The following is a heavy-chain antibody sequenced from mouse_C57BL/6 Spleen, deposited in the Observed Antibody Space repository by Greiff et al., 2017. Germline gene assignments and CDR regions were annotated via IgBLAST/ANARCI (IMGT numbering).Heavy chain of an antibody. CDR2: IDPETGGT. V-gene: IGHV1-15*01. J-gene: IGHJ1*03. CDR3: TILLLRSYWYFDV. Sequence: QVQLKQSGAELVRPGASVTLSCKASGYTFTDYEMHWVKQTPVHGLEWIGAIDPETGGTAYNQKFKGKAILTADKSSSTAYMELRSLTSEDSAVYYCTILLLRSYWYFDVWGTGTTVTVSS. D-gene: IGHD1-1*01. CDR1: GYTFTDYE.